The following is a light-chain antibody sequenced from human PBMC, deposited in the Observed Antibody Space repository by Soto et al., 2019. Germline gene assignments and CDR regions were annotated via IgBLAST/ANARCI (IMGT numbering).Light chain of an antibody. CDR1: QSVGNN. CDR3: QQHAHWPLP. V-gene: IGKV3-11*01. Sequence: EIVLTQSPATLSFSPGERATLSCRASQSVGNNLAWYQQKPGQAPGLLIYEASTRATGIPARFSGSGSGTDFTLTISSLEPEDFAVYYCQQHAHWPLPFGGGTKVEIK. CDR2: EAS. J-gene: IGKJ4*01.